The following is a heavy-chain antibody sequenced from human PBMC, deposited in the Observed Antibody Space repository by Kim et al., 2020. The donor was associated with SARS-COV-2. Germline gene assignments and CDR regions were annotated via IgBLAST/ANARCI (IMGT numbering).Heavy chain of an antibody. Sequence: SGPTLVNPTQTLTLTCTFSGFSLSTSGMCVSWIRQPPGKALEWLALIDWDDDKYYSTSLKTRLTISKDTSKNQVVLTMTNMDPVDTATYYCARMASGVVTPMPAYYYYGMDVWGQGTTVTVSS. J-gene: IGHJ6*02. D-gene: IGHD6-19*01. CDR1: GFSLSTSGMC. V-gene: IGHV2-70*01. CDR3: ARMASGVVTPMPAYYYYGMDV. CDR2: IDWDDDK.